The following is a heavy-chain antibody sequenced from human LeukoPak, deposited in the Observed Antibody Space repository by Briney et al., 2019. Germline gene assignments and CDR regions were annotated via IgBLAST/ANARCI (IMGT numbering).Heavy chain of an antibody. CDR1: GFTFDDYA. CDR2: ISWNSGSI. Sequence: PGRSLRLSCAASGFTFDDYAMHWVRQAPGKGLEWVSGISWNSGSIGYAESVKGRFTISRDNAQNSLYLQMNSLRAEDTALYYCAKDKADSSGYYYFDAFDIWGQGTMVTVSS. J-gene: IGHJ3*02. D-gene: IGHD3-22*01. CDR3: AKDKADSSGYYYFDAFDI. V-gene: IGHV3-9*01.